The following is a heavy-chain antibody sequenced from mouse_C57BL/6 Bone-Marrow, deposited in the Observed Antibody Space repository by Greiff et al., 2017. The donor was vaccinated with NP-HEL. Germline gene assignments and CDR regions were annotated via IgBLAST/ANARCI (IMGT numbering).Heavy chain of an antibody. D-gene: IGHD2-3*01. CDR3: AKIYDGYGDY. CDR2: ISSGSSTI. V-gene: IGHV5-17*01. Sequence: EVQRVESGGGLVKPGGSLKLSCAASGFTFSDYGMHWVRQAPEKGLEWVAYISSGSSTIYYADTVKGRFTISRDNAKNTLFLQMTSLRSEDTAMYYCAKIYDGYGDYWGQGTSVTVSS. J-gene: IGHJ4*01. CDR1: GFTFSDYG.